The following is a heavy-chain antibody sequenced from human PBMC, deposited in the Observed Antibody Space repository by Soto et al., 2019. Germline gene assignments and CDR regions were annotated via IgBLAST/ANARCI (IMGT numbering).Heavy chain of an antibody. J-gene: IGHJ3*02. D-gene: IGHD6-19*01. CDR1: GFTFSSYG. CDR3: ARPGYSSGWFRDDAFDI. CDR2: ISYDGSNK. V-gene: IGHV3-30*03. Sequence: GGSLRLSCAASGFTFSSYGMDWVRQAPGKGLEWVAVISYDGSNKYYADSVKGRFTISRDNSKNTLYLQMNSLRAEDTAVYYCARPGYSSGWFRDDAFDIWGQGTMVTVSS.